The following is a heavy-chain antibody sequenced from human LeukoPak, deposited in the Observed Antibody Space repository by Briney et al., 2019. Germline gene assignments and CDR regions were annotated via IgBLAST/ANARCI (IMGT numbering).Heavy chain of an antibody. D-gene: IGHD3-10*01. CDR2: IIPILGIA. CDR1: GGTFISYA. CDR3: ATDPYYYGSGSYYFDY. J-gene: IGHJ4*02. V-gene: IGHV1-69*04. Sequence: ASVTVSCKASGGTFISYAISWVRQAPGQGLEWMGRIIPILGIANYAQKFQGRVTITADKSTSTAYMELSSLRSEDTAVYYCATDPYYYGSGSYYFDYWGQGTLVTVSS.